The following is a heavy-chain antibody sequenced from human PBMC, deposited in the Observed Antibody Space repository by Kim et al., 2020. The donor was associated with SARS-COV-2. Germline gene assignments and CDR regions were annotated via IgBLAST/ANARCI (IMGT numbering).Heavy chain of an antibody. Sequence: ASVKVSCKASGYTFTSYGISWVRQAPGQGLEWMGWISAYNGNTNYAQKLQGRVTMTTDTSTSTAYMELRSLRSDDTAGYYCARDGSYYGSGSYYNVVGWFDPWGQGTLVTVSS. D-gene: IGHD3-10*01. CDR1: GYTFTSYG. J-gene: IGHJ5*02. CDR2: ISAYNGNT. CDR3: ARDGSYYGSGSYYNVVGWFDP. V-gene: IGHV1-18*01.